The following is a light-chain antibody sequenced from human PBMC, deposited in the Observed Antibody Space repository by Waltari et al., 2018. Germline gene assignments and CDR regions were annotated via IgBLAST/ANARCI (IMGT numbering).Light chain of an antibody. CDR2: DAS. CDR1: QSVSTY. V-gene: IGKV3-11*01. CDR3: QQRINWPLT. Sequence: EIVLTQSPATLSLSPGDRATLSCRASQSVSTYLAWYQQRPAQAPRLLIYDASSRPAGIPARFSGSGSGTDFTLTISSLEPEDFAVYYCQQRINWPLTFGGGTKVEIK. J-gene: IGKJ4*01.